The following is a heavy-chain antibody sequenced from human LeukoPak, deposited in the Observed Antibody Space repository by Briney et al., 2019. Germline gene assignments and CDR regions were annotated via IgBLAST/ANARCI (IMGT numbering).Heavy chain of an antibody. CDR3: ARHSAYDSSGYYEQGRFDY. D-gene: IGHD3-22*01. Sequence: GESLKISCKGSGYSFTSYWIGWVRQMPGKGLEWMGIIYPGDSDTRYSPSFQGQVTISADKSISTAYLQWSSLKASDTAMYYCARHSAYDSSGYYEQGRFDYWGQGTLVTVSS. V-gene: IGHV5-51*01. CDR1: GYSFTSYW. CDR2: IYPGDSDT. J-gene: IGHJ4*02.